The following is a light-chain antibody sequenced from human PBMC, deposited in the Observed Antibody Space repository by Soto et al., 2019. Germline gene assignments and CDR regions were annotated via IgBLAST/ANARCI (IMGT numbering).Light chain of an antibody. V-gene: IGLV1-51*01. J-gene: IGLJ1*01. CDR1: SSNIGGNS. Sequence: QSVLTQPPSVSAAPGHKVTISCSGSSSNIGGNSVSWYQQLPGTAPKLLIYDDNKRPSGIPDRFSGSKSGTSATLGITGFQTGDEADYYCGSWDSSLSDYVFGTGTKVTVL. CDR3: GSWDSSLSDYV. CDR2: DDN.